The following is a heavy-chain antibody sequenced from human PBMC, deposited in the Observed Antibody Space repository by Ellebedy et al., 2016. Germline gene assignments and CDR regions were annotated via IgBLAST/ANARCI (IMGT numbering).Heavy chain of an antibody. CDR1: GYSFISYW. CDR2: IYPGDSDT. D-gene: IGHD2-15*01. CDR3: ARRAFSTVVSPYFLDF. Sequence: GESLKISXKTSGYSFISYWIGWVRQKPGKGLEWMGIIYPGDSDTRYSPSFQGQVTISADKSISSAYLQWSSLKASDTAMYYCARRAFSTVVSPYFLDFWGQGTLVTVSS. J-gene: IGHJ4*02. V-gene: IGHV5-51*01.